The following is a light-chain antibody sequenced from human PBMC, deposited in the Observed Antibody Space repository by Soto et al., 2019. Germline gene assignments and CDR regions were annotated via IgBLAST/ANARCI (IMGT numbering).Light chain of an antibody. Sequence: EIVLTQSPATLSLSPGEKDTLSCRASQCVSSYLAWYQQKPGQAPRLLIYDASNRATGIPARFSGSGSGTDFTLTISSLEPEDFAVYYCQQRSNWPPITFGQGTDWRL. CDR2: DAS. CDR3: QQRSNWPPIT. V-gene: IGKV3-11*01. J-gene: IGKJ5*01. CDR1: QCVSSY.